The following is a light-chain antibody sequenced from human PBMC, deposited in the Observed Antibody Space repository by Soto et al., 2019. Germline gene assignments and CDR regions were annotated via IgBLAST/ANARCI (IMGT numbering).Light chain of an antibody. CDR1: QNISSY. V-gene: IGKV1-9*01. J-gene: IGKJ4*01. CDR3: QQLKSGALS. Sequence: DIQLTQSPSFLSASVGDRVTITCRTSQNISSYLAWYQQKPGKAPQLLISAASTLQSGVPSRFSGSGSGTEFTLTTISLQPEDYATNYCQQLKSGALSFGAGTKVEI. CDR2: AAS.